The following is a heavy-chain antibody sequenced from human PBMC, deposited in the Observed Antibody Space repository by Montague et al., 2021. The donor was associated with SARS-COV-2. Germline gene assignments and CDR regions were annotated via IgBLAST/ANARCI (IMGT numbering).Heavy chain of an antibody. D-gene: IGHD3-22*01. V-gene: IGHV4-39*01. CDR1: GGSFSSYY. J-gene: IGHJ4*02. Sequence: SETLSLTCAVYGGSFSSYYWGWIRQPPGKGLEWIGSIYYSGSTYYNPSLKSRVTISVDTSKNQFSLKLSSVTAADTAVYYCASPGVYYDSSGLLGFDYWGQGTLVTVSS. CDR3: ASPGVYYDSSGLLGFDY. CDR2: IYYSGST.